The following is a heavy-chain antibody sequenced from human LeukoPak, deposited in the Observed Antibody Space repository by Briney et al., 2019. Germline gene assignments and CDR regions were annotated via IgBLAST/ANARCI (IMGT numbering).Heavy chain of an antibody. Sequence: PGGSLRLSCAASGFTFSSYAMSWVRQAPGKGLEWVSVIYSGGSTYYADSVKGRFTISRDNSKNTLYLQMNSLRAEDTAVYYCASTAVYYYDSSGYKYWGQGTLVTVSS. CDR1: GFTFSSYA. J-gene: IGHJ4*02. V-gene: IGHV3-53*01. D-gene: IGHD3-22*01. CDR2: IYSGGST. CDR3: ASTAVYYYDSSGYKY.